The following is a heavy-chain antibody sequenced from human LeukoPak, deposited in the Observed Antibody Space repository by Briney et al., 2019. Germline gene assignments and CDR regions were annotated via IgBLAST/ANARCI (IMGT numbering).Heavy chain of an antibody. V-gene: IGHV3-48*01. CDR1: GFTFSSYS. D-gene: IGHD7-27*01. Sequence: QPGGSLRLSCAASGFTFSSYSMNWGRQAPGKGLEWVSYISSSSSTIYYADSVKHRFTISRDNANNSLYLQRNSLRAEDTAVYYCARDPGDGFDYWGQGTLVTVSS. J-gene: IGHJ4*02. CDR3: ARDPGDGFDY. CDR2: ISSSSSTI.